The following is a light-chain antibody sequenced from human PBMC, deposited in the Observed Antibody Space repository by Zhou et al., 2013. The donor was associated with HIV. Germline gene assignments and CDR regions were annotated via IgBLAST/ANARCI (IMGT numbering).Light chain of an antibody. CDR2: GAS. CDR3: QQYDTWPS. J-gene: IGKJ2*01. V-gene: IGKV3-15*01. Sequence: EIVMTQSPATLSVSPGERATLSCRASQSVSSNLAWYQQKPGQAPRLLIYGASTRATGIPARFSGSGSGTDFTLTISGLQPDDFALYYCQQYDTWPSFGQGTKLQIK. CDR1: QSVSSN.